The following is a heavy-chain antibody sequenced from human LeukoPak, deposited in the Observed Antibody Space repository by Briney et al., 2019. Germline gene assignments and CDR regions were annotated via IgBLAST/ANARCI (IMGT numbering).Heavy chain of an antibody. CDR1: GFTFSTYS. J-gene: IGHJ4*02. CDR2: ISSTSSYI. CDR3: ARSSSGWYESDY. Sequence: GGSLRLSCAASGFTFSTYSMNWVRQAPGKGLEWVSSISSTSSYIYYADSVKGRFTISRDNAKNSLYLQMNSLRAEDTAVYYCARSSSGWYESDYWGQGTLVTVS. V-gene: IGHV3-21*01. D-gene: IGHD6-19*01.